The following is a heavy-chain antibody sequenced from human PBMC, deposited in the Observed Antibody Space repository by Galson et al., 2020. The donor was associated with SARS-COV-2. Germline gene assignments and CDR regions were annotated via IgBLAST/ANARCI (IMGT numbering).Heavy chain of an antibody. CDR1: GGSISSGDYY. Sequence: SQTLSLICTVSGGSISSGDYYWSWIRQPPGKGLEWIGYIYYSGSTYYNPSLKSRVTISVDTSKNQFSLKLSSVTAADTAVYYCARDPYYDFWSGYYSGGMDVWGQGTTVTVSS. CDR3: ARDPYYDFWSGYYSGGMDV. D-gene: IGHD3-3*01. CDR2: IYYSGST. J-gene: IGHJ6*02. V-gene: IGHV4-30-4*01.